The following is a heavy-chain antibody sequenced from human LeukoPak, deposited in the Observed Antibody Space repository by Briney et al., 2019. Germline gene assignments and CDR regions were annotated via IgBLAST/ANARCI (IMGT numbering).Heavy chain of an antibody. V-gene: IGHV4-61*02. CDR2: IYTSGST. Sequence: SETLSLTRTVSGGSISSGSYYWRWIRQPAGKGLEWIGRIYTSGSTNYNPSLKSRVTISVDTSKNQFSLKLSSVTAADTAVYYCARDWYYYDSSGYYPGGFDPWGQGTLVTVSS. CDR1: GGSISSGSYY. J-gene: IGHJ5*02. D-gene: IGHD3-22*01. CDR3: ARDWYYYDSSGYYPGGFDP.